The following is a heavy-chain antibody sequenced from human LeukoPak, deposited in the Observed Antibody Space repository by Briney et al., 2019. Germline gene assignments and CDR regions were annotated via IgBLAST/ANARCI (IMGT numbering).Heavy chain of an antibody. D-gene: IGHD4-23*01. Sequence: GGSLRLSCAASGFSVGNNYVTWVRQPPGKGLEWVSVIYSGGDAYYADSVKGRFTISRDNSKNMLYLQMNSLRVEDTAVYYCTDAVAGWGQGTLVTVSS. CDR3: TDAVAG. CDR2: IYSGGDA. V-gene: IGHV3-53*05. CDR1: GFSVGNNY. J-gene: IGHJ4*02.